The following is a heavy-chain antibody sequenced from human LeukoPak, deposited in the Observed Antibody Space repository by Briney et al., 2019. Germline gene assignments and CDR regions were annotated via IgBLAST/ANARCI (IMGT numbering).Heavy chain of an antibody. J-gene: IGHJ4*02. CDR1: GFTFRRYD. CDR3: ARVYDVLTGGFDH. CDR2: ISSSMISI. D-gene: IGHD3-9*01. Sequence: GGSLRLSCASSGFTFRRYDMNWVRQVPGKGLEWVSFISSSMISIHYADSVQGRFTNSRDNARNILYLQMNSLRAEDTAVYYCARVYDVLTGGFDHWGQGALVTVSS. V-gene: IGHV3-21*01.